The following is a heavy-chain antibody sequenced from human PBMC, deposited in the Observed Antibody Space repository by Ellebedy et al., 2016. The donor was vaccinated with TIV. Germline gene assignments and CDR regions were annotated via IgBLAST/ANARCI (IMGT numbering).Heavy chain of an antibody. J-gene: IGHJ5*02. D-gene: IGHD5-12*01. CDR1: GYTFTSYG. Sequence: AASVKVSCKASGYTFTSYGISWVRQAPGQGLEWMGWISAYNGNTNYAQKFQGRVTITADKSTSTAYMELSRLRSDDTAVYYCARDRGLGGSWGQGTLVTVSS. CDR2: ISAYNGNT. CDR3: ARDRGLGGS. V-gene: IGHV1-18*01.